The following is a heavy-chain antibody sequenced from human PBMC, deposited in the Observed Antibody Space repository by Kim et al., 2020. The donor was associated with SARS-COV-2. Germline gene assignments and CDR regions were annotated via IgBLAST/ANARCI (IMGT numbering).Heavy chain of an antibody. CDR1: GFTFSSYW. Sequence: GGSLRLSCAASGFTFSSYWMSWVRQAPGKGLEWVANIKQDGSEKYYVDSVKGRFTISRDNAKNSLYLQMNSLRAEDTAVYYCARGELRYFDWLSQNFDYWGQGTLVTVSS. CDR2: IKQDGSEK. CDR3: ARGELRYFDWLSQNFDY. V-gene: IGHV3-7*01. D-gene: IGHD3-9*01. J-gene: IGHJ4*02.